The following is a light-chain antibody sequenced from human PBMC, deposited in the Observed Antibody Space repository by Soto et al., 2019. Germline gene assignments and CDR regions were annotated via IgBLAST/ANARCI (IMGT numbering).Light chain of an antibody. J-gene: IGKJ5*01. V-gene: IGKV1-27*01. CDR2: AAS. CDR1: QGIYNY. Sequence: DIQMTQSPSSLSASVGDRVTITCRASQGIYNYLAWYQQKPGKAPKLLIYAASTLEAWVPSRFSGSGSGTDFTLTISSLQPEDVATYYCHKYNSALLTFGQGPRLEIK. CDR3: HKYNSALLT.